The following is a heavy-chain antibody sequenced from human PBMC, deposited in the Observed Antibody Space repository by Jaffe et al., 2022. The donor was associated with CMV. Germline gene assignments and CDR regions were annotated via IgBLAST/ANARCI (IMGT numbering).Heavy chain of an antibody. CDR1: GYTFTSYY. Sequence: QVQLVQSGAEVKKPGASVKVSCKASGYTFTSYYMHWVRQAPGQGLEWMGIINPSGGSTSYAQKFQGRVTMTRDTSTSTVYMELSSLRSEDTAVYYCARARDSPISYYYYMDVWGKGTTVTVSS. J-gene: IGHJ6*03. D-gene: IGHD2-21*01. V-gene: IGHV1-46*01. CDR2: INPSGGST. CDR3: ARARDSPISYYYYMDV.